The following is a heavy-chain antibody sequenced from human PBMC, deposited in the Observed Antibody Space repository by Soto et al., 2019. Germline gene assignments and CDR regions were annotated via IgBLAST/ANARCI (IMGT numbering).Heavy chain of an antibody. CDR3: ARLDGFGY. CDR2: IYHSGNT. CDR1: GDSISSSNW. Sequence: QVQLQESGPGLVKPSGTLSLTCAVSGDSISSSNWWSWVRQPPGKGLEWIGEIYHSGNTNYNPSLKGRFTISVDKSKTPFSLKLTSVTAAVTAVYYCARLDGFGYWGQGTLVTVSS. J-gene: IGHJ4*02. V-gene: IGHV4-4*02. D-gene: IGHD1-1*01.